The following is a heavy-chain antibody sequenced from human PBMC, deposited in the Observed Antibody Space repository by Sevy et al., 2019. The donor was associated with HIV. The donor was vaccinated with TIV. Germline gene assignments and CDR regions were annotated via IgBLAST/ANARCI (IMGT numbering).Heavy chain of an antibody. J-gene: IGHJ4*02. CDR2: INPNSGGT. CDR1: GYTFTGYY. V-gene: IGHV1-2*02. Sequence: ASVKVSCKASGYTFTGYYMHWVRQAPGQGLEWMGWINPNSGGTNYAQKFQGRVTMTRDTSISTAYMELSRLRSDDTAVYYCARDNCSGGSCYSPDYWGPGTLVTVSS. CDR3: ARDNCSGGSCYSPDY. D-gene: IGHD2-15*01.